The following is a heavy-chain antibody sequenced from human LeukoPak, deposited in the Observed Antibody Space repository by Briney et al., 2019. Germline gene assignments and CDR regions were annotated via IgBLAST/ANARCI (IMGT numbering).Heavy chain of an antibody. J-gene: IGHJ3*02. CDR1: GFIFSSYG. D-gene: IGHD3-22*01. Sequence: GGSLRLSCAASGFIFSSYGMHWVRQAPGKGLDWVAFIRYDGSNKYYADSVKGRCTISRDNSKNTLYLQMNSLRVEDTAVYYCARGLFLSGYLDAFDIWGQGTVVTVSS. CDR2: IRYDGSNK. CDR3: ARGLFLSGYLDAFDI. V-gene: IGHV3-30*02.